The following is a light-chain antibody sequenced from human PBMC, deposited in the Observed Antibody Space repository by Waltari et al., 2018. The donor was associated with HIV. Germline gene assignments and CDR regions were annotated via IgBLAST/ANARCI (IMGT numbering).Light chain of an antibody. CDR3: QVWASNSAYVV. J-gene: IGLJ2*01. Sequence: YELTQPPSVSVGPGQTATITCGGDKIGYRSVHWYQQKAGQAPVLVFYDDTDRPSGIPERFSGSKSGNTATLTISRVEAGDEADYYCQVWASNSAYVVFGGRTKLTVL. CDR1: KIGYRS. V-gene: IGLV3-21*02. CDR2: DDT.